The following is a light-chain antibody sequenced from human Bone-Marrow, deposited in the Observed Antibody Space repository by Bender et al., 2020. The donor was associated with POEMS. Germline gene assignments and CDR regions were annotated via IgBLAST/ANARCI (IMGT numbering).Light chain of an antibody. CDR3: ASFTSGSTLVA. Sequence: QSALTQPASVSGSPGQSITISCTGSSSDIGIYNHVSWYQQHPGKAPRLMIYDVTTRPSGGSNRFSGSKSGNTASLTISGLQAEDEADYHCASFTSGSTLVAVGGGTKLTVL. J-gene: IGLJ2*01. V-gene: IGLV2-14*01. CDR1: SSDIGIYNH. CDR2: DVT.